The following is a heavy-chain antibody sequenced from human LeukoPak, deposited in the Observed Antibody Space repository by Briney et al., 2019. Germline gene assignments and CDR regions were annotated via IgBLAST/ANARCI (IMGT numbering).Heavy chain of an antibody. V-gene: IGHV3-66*01. CDR2: IYSGGST. CDR3: AGDNYDFWSGYNWFDP. D-gene: IGHD3-3*01. J-gene: IGHJ5*02. CDR1: GFTVSSNY. Sequence: GGSLRLSCAASGFTVSSNYMSWVRQAPGKGLEWVSFIYSGGSTYYADSVKGRFTISRDSSKNTLYLQMNSLRAEDTAVYYCAGDNYDFWSGYNWFDPWGQGTLVTVSS.